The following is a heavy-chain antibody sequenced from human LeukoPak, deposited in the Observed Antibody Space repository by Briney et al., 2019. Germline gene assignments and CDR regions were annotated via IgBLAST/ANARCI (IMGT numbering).Heavy chain of an antibody. CDR3: ARTQGHLDL. CDR2: TYYRSRWYS. V-gene: IGHV6-1*01. CDR1: GDSVPSTNAA. Sequence: SQTLSLTCVISGDSVPSTNAAWNWIRQSPSRGLEWLGRTYYRSRWYSEYARSVKSRITIDPDTSKNQFSLQLNSVTPEDAAVYYCARTQGHLDLWGRGTLVTVSS. J-gene: IGHJ2*01.